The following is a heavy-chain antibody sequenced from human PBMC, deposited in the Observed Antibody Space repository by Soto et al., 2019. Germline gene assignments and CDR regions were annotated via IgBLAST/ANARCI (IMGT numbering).Heavy chain of an antibody. CDR2: MSYDGTTK. V-gene: IGHV3-30-3*01. CDR1: GFIFSNYV. D-gene: IGHD3-10*01. Sequence: QVQLVESGGGVVQPGRSLRLSCAASGFIFSNYVMYWVRQAPGKGQEWVAFMSYDGTTKYYADSVKGRFTISRDNSKNTLYLQMNSLRPEDTGVYYCAREVLWSRYFDYWGQGTRVTVSS. CDR3: AREVLWSRYFDY. J-gene: IGHJ4*02.